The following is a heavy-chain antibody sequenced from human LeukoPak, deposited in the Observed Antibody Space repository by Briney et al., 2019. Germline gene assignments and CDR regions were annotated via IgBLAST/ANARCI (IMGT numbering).Heavy chain of an antibody. CDR1: GESFSGYS. CDR3: ARHGWHAWYFDL. D-gene: IGHD6-19*01. J-gene: IGHJ2*01. Sequence: SETLSLTCVVYGESFSGYSGSWIRQPPGKGLEWIGEINQRRNTNYNPSLKSRVTISIDTSKNQFSLKLSSMTAADTAVYYCARHGWHAWYFDLWGRGTLVTVSS. V-gene: IGHV4-34*01. CDR2: INQRRNT.